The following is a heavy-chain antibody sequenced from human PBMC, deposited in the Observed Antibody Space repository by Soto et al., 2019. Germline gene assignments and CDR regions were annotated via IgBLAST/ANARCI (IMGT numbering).Heavy chain of an antibody. V-gene: IGHV7-4-1*01. CDR1: GYTFTSYA. D-gene: IGHD3-22*01. CDR3: ARGQYYYDSSGYYYGWFDP. J-gene: IGHJ5*02. CDR2: INTNTGNP. Sequence: ASVKVSCKASGYTFTSYAMNWVRQAPGQGLEWTGWINTNTGNPTYAQGFTGRFVFSLDTSVSTAYLQICSLKAEDTAVYYCARGQYYYDSSGYYYGWFDPWGQGTLVTVSS.